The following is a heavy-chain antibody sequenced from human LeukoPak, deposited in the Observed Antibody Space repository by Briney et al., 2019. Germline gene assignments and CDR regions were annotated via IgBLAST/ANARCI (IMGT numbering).Heavy chain of an antibody. Sequence: GGSLRLSCAASGFTFSSYGMHWVRQAPGKGLEWVAVIWYDGSNKYYADSVKGRFTISRDNSKNTLYLQMNSLRAEDTAVYYCARYGYYYGSGSYYPMAFDYWGQGTLVTVSS. V-gene: IGHV3-33*01. CDR1: GFTFSSYG. J-gene: IGHJ4*02. D-gene: IGHD3-10*01. CDR2: IWYDGSNK. CDR3: ARYGYYYGSGSYYPMAFDY.